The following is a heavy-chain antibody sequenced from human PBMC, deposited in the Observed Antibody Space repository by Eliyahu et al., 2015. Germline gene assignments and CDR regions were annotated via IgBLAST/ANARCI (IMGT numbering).Heavy chain of an antibody. CDR1: GGTFXXXA. Sequence: QVQLVQSGAEVKKPGSSVKXSCKASGGTFXXXALSWVRQAPGXGLEWMGGIIPIFGXAXYAQKFQGRVTITADESTSTAYMELSSLRSEDTAVYYCARVVAVANNWFDPWGQGTLVTVSS. CDR2: IIPIFGXA. CDR3: ARVVAVANNWFDP. D-gene: IGHD6-19*01. V-gene: IGHV1-69*01. J-gene: IGHJ5*02.